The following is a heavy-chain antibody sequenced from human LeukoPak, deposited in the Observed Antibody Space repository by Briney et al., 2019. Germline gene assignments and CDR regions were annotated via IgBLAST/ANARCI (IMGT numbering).Heavy chain of an antibody. V-gene: IGHV3-53*01. CDR3: ARTLVGAIPFGY. J-gene: IGHJ4*02. CDR1: GFTVSSNY. D-gene: IGHD1-26*01. CDR2: IFSGGNT. Sequence: GGSLRLSCAASGFTVSSNYMSWVRQAPGKGLEWVSVIFSGGNTYYADSVKGRFTISRDNSKNTLYLQMSSLRAEDTAVYYCARTLVGAIPFGYWGQGTLVTVSS.